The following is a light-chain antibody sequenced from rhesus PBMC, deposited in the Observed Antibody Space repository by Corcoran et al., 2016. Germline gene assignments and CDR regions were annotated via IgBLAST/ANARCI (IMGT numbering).Light chain of an antibody. CDR2: HAS. V-gene: IGKV1-25*01. CDR1: QAINNN. CDR3: QHAYNSPWT. J-gene: IGKJ1*01. Sequence: DIQLTQSPSSLSASVGDRVTIACQASQAINNNLAWYQERPGRAPKLLIYHASTLQSGGPSRFSGSGSGASLTLTITNLQPEDVATYYCQHAYNSPWTFGRGTKMEI.